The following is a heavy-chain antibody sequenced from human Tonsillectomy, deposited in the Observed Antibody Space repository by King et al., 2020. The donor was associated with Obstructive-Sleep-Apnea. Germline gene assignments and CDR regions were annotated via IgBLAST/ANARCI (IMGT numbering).Heavy chain of an antibody. Sequence: VQLVESGGGLVKPGGSLRLSCAASGFTFSSYSMNWVRQAPGKGLEWVSSISSSSSYIYYADSVKGRFTISRDNAKNSLYLQMNSLRAEDTAVYYCARESFSSTSCYEYYYYYYGMAVWGQGTTVTVSS. CDR1: GFTFSSYS. CDR3: ARESFSSTSCYEYYYYYYGMAV. V-gene: IGHV3-21*01. CDR2: ISSSSSYI. D-gene: IGHD2-2*01. J-gene: IGHJ6*02.